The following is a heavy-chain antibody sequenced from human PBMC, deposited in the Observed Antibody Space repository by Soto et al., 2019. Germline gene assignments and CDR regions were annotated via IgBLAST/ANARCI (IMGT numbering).Heavy chain of an antibody. CDR2: IIPIFGTA. Sequence: ASVKVACKAAGGTFSSYAISWGRQAPGQGLEWMGGIIPIFGTANYAQKFQGRVTITADESTSTAYMELSSLRSEDTAVYYCASRLRDIDYYFDHWGQRPLGTVPS. D-gene: IGHD5-12*01. V-gene: IGHV1-69*13. J-gene: IGHJ4*02. CDR3: ASRLRDIDYYFDH. CDR1: GGTFSSYA.